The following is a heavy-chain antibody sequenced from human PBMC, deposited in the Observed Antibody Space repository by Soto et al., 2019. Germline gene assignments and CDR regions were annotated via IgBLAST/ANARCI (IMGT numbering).Heavy chain of an antibody. D-gene: IGHD2-15*01. J-gene: IGHJ4*02. CDR3: ARDGGYCSGGSCYSVEDY. V-gene: IGHV3-30-3*01. Sequence: QVQLVESGGGVVQPGRSLRLSCAASGFTFSSYAMHWVRQAPGKGLEWVAGISYDGSNKYYADSVKGRFTISRDNSKNTLYLQMNSLRAEDTAVYYCARDGGYCSGGSCYSVEDYWGQGTLVTVSS. CDR1: GFTFSSYA. CDR2: ISYDGSNK.